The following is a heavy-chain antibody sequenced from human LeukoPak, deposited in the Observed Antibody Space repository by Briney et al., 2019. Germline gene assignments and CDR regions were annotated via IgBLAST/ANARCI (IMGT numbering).Heavy chain of an antibody. V-gene: IGHV4-59*01. CDR2: TSYSGST. CDR1: GGSISSYY. CDR3: ARGLGGSSGCFGY. D-gene: IGHD6-25*01. Sequence: SETLSLTCTVSGGSISSYYWSWIRQAPGKGPEWIGYTSYSGSTKYNPPLKSRVTISVDTSKNQFSLKLTSVTAADTAVYYCARGLGGSSGCFGYWGQGTLVTVS. J-gene: IGHJ4*02.